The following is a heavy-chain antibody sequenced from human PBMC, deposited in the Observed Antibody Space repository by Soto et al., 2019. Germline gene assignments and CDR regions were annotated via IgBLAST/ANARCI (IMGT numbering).Heavy chain of an antibody. CDR3: ARDQYVFDY. CDR2: LSNSGTYT. V-gene: IGHV3-11*05. D-gene: IGHD3-16*01. J-gene: IGHJ4*02. CDR1: GFAFSDYY. Sequence: VQLVQSGGGLVKPGGSLTLSCAASGFAFSDYYMTWIRQAPGKGLEWISSLSNSGTYTNYADSVKGRFITSRDNAKNSLFLHLNGLRADDTAVYFCARDQYVFDYWGQGALVTVSS.